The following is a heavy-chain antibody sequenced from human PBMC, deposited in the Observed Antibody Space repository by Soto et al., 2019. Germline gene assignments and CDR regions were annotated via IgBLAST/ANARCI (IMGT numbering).Heavy chain of an antibody. V-gene: IGHV1-46*03. Sequence: AASVKVSCKASGYTFTSYYMHWVRQAPGQGLEWMGIINPSGGSTSYAQKFQGRVTMTRDTSTSTVYMELSSLRSEDTAVYYCARPNQSIAAAGKKRHDAFDIWGQGTMVTVSS. CDR1: GYTFTSYY. CDR3: ARPNQSIAAAGKKRHDAFDI. J-gene: IGHJ3*02. D-gene: IGHD6-13*01. CDR2: INPSGGST.